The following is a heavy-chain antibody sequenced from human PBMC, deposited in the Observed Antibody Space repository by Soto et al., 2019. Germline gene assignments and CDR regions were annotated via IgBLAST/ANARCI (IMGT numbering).Heavy chain of an antibody. Sequence: ASVKVSCKASGYTFTSYYMHWVRQAPGQGLEWMGIINPSGGSTSYAQKFQGRVTMTRDTSTSTVYMELSSLRSEDTAVYYCARDQVPYHYDSSDPVDAFDIWGQGTMVTVSS. V-gene: IGHV1-46*01. CDR3: ARDQVPYHYDSSDPVDAFDI. CDR1: GYTFTSYY. D-gene: IGHD3-22*01. CDR2: INPSGGST. J-gene: IGHJ3*02.